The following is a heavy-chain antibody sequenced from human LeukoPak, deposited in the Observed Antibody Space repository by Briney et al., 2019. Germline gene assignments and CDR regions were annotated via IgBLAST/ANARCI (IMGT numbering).Heavy chain of an antibody. CDR2: IYYSGST. J-gene: IGHJ3*02. CDR1: GGSISSYY. D-gene: IGHD3-9*01. V-gene: IGHV4-59*01. CDR3: ARAPEGRYFDWLLSGAFDI. Sequence: PSETLSLTCTVSGGSISSYYWSWIRQPPGKGLEWIGYIYYSGSTNYNPSLKSRVTISIDTSKNQFSLKLSSVTAADTAVYYCARAPEGRYFDWLLSGAFDIWGQGTMVTVSS.